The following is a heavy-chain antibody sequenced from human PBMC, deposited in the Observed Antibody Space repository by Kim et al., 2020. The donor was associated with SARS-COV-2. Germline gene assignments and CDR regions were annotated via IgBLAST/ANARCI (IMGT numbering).Heavy chain of an antibody. J-gene: IGHJ4*02. V-gene: IGHV3-48*04. Sequence: GGSLRLSCAASGFTFSSYSMNWVRQAPGKGLEWVSYISTSSRNIYYADSVKGRFTISRDNAKNSLYLQMNSLRAEDTAVYYCARDAGSYSSSWGFDYWGQGTLVTVSS. CDR1: GFTFSSYS. CDR3: ARDAGSYSSSWGFDY. CDR2: ISTSSRNI. D-gene: IGHD6-13*01.